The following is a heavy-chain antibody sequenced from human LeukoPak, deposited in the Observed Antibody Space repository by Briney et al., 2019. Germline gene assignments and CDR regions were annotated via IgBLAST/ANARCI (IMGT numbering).Heavy chain of an antibody. CDR1: GDSNNSSIFY. CDR2: IHYSGST. J-gene: IGHJ5*02. V-gene: IGHV4-39*01. Sequence: PSETLSLTCTVSGDSNNSSIFYWGWIRQPPGKGLEWIGSIHYSGSTYYNPSLKSRVTISVDTSKNQFSLKLTSVTAADTAVYYCARHGLCYGGTCYFRGWFDPWGQGTLVTVSS. CDR3: ARHGLCYGGTCYFRGWFDP. D-gene: IGHD2-15*01.